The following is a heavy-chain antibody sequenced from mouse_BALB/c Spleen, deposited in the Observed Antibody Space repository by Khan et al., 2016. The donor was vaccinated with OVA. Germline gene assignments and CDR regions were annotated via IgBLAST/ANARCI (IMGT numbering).Heavy chain of an antibody. J-gene: IGHJ3*01. CDR2: ISYSGRT. CDR1: GYSITSDYA. V-gene: IGHV3-2*02. D-gene: IGHD4-1*01. Sequence: EVQLQESGPGLVKPSQSLSLTCTVTGYSITSDYAWNWIRQLPGNILEWMGYISYSGRTSYNPSLKSRISVTRDTSKNQFFLQLNSVTTEDTATYYCAMGRTYWGQGTLVTVSA. CDR3: AMGRTY.